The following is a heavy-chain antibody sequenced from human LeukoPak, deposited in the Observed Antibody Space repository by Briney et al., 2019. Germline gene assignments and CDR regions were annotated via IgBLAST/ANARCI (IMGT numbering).Heavy chain of an antibody. V-gene: IGHV4-4*08. CDR2: INTSGST. CDR1: GGSISSYY. Sequence: PSETLSLTCTVSGGSISSYYWSWIRQPPGKGLEWIGHINTSGSTNYNPSLKSRVTISVDTSKNEFSRKLSSVTAADTAVYYCARGREWFDPWGQGTLVTVSS. J-gene: IGHJ5*02. CDR3: ARGREWFDP. D-gene: IGHD1-26*01.